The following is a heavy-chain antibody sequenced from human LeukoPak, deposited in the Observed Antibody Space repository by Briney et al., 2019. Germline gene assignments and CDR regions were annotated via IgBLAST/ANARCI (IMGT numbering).Heavy chain of an antibody. Sequence: ASVKVSCKASGSTFSSYAISWVRQAPGQGLEWMGGIIPIFGTANYAQKFQGRVTITADESTSTAYMELSSLRSEDTAVYYCARVAYLGYCSGGSCISWFDPWGQGTLVTVSS. J-gene: IGHJ5*02. CDR2: IIPIFGTA. CDR1: GSTFSSYA. D-gene: IGHD2-15*01. CDR3: ARVAYLGYCSGGSCISWFDP. V-gene: IGHV1-69*13.